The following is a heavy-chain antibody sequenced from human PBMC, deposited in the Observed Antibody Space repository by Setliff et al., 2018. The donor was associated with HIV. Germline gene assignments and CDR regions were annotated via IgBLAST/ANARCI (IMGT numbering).Heavy chain of an antibody. CDR3: TRRRGPMVRGVDPTPSYYFDY. V-gene: IGHV4-38-2*01. J-gene: IGHJ4*02. Sequence: SETLSLTCAVSGYSISSGYYWGWIRQPPGKGLEWIATIPHNGATYCNPALKSRVTISVDTSKNQFSLRLSSVTAGDTAVYYCTRRRGPMVRGVDPTPSYYFDYWGQGTLVTVSS. CDR1: GYSISSGYY. CDR2: IPHNGAT. D-gene: IGHD3-10*01.